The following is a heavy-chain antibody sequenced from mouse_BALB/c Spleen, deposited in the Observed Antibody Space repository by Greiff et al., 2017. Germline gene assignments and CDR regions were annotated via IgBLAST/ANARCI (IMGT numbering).Heavy chain of an antibody. D-gene: IGHD2-1*01. V-gene: IGHV5-6-5*01. J-gene: IGHJ3*01. CDR1: GFTFSSYA. CDR3: ARGGDGNFPFAY. Sequence: EVQVVESGGGLVKPGGSLKLSCAASGFTFSSYAMSWVRQTPEKRLEWVASISSGGSTYYPDSVKGRFTISRDNARNILYLQMSSLRSEDTAMYYCARGGDGNFPFAYWGQGTLVTVSA. CDR2: ISSGGST.